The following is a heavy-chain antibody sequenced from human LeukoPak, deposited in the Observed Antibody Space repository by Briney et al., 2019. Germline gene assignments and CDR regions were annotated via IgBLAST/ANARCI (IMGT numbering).Heavy chain of an antibody. CDR1: GFTVSSNY. CDR2: IYSGGST. V-gene: IGHV3-53*01. Sequence: GGSLRLSCAASGFTVSSNYMSWVRQAPGKGLEWVSVIYSGGSTYYADSVKGRFTISRDNSKNTLYLQMNSLRAEDTAVYYCARDRDDYPDYWGQRTLVTVSS. J-gene: IGHJ4*02. CDR3: ARDRDDYPDY.